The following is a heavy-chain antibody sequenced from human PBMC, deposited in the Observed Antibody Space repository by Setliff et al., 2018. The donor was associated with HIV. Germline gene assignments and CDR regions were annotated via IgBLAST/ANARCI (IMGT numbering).Heavy chain of an antibody. D-gene: IGHD1-1*01. J-gene: IGHJ5*02. Sequence: WASVKVSCKASGYNFTNYGINWVRQDPGQGLEWMGWINTNTGYPTYAQAFRGLFVFSLDTSVSTAYLEISSLEAEDTAVYFCARVRTSYNFWVGDVFDPWGQGTLVTVSS. V-gene: IGHV7-4-1*02. CDR3: ARVRTSYNFWVGDVFDP. CDR2: INTNTGYP. CDR1: GYNFTNYG.